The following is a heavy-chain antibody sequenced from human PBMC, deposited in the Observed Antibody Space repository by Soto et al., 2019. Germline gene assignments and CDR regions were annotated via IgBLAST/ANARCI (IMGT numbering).Heavy chain of an antibody. D-gene: IGHD5-18*01. Sequence: QVQLQESGPGLVKPSGTLSLTCAVSGGSISSSNWWSWVRQPPRKGLEWIGEIYHSGSTNYNPSLKGGVAVSVDKSKSQSSLKLSSVTAADTAVYYCAGWIQLQQYYYYGMDVWGQGTTVTVSS. V-gene: IGHV4-4*02. CDR3: AGWIQLQQYYYYGMDV. J-gene: IGHJ6*02. CDR1: GGSISSSNW. CDR2: IYHSGST.